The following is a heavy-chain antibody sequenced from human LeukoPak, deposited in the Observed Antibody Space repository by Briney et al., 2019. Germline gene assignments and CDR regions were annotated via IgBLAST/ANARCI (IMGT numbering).Heavy chain of an antibody. Sequence: PSETLSLTCTVSGGSISSSSYYWGWIRQPPGKGLEWTGSIYYSGSTYYNPSLKSRVTISVDTSKNQFSLKLSSVTAADTAAYYCASRMYSSSSRLNFDYWGQGTLVTVSS. CDR3: ASRMYSSSSRLNFDY. CDR2: IYYSGST. CDR1: GGSISSSSYY. D-gene: IGHD6-6*01. J-gene: IGHJ4*02. V-gene: IGHV4-39*01.